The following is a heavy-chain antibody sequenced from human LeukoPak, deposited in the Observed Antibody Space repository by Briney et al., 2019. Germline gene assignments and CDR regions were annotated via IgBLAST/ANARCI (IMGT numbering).Heavy chain of an antibody. J-gene: IGHJ5*02. D-gene: IGHD3-3*01. CDR2: INHSGST. Sequence: PSETLSLTCAVYGGSFSGYYWSWIRQPPGRGLEWIGEINHSGSTNYNPSLKSRVTISVDTSKNQFSLKLSSVTAADTAVCYCARETTIFGVGRGWFDPLGQGTLVTVSS. CDR1: GGSFSGYY. CDR3: ARETTIFGVGRGWFDP. V-gene: IGHV4-34*01.